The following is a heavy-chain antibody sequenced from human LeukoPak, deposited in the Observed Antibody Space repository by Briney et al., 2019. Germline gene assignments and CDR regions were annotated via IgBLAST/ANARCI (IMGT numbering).Heavy chain of an antibody. Sequence: GGSLRLSCAASGFTFSNYAMSWVRQAPGKGLEWVSAISGSGGSTYYADSVKGRFTISRDNSKNTLYLQMNSLRAEDTAVYYRAKIPGYYDSSGYLYWGQGTLVTVSS. D-gene: IGHD3-22*01. CDR1: GFTFSNYA. CDR2: ISGSGGST. J-gene: IGHJ4*02. V-gene: IGHV3-23*01. CDR3: AKIPGYYDSSGYLY.